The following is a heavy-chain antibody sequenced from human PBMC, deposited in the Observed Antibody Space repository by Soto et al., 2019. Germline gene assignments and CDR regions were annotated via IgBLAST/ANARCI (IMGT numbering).Heavy chain of an antibody. V-gene: IGHV4-31*03. CDR2: IYYSGST. CDR3: ARGMIVPGFFDY. Sequence: SETLSLTCTVSGGSISSGGYHWSWIRQHPGKGLEWIGYIYYSGSTYYNPSLKSRVTISVDTSKNQFSLKLSSVTAADTAVYYCARGMIVPGFFDYWGQGTLVTVSS. CDR1: GGSISSGGYH. J-gene: IGHJ4*02. D-gene: IGHD2-2*01.